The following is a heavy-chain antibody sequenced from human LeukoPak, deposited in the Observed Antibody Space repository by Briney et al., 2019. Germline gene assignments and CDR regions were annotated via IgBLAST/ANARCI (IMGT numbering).Heavy chain of an antibody. D-gene: IGHD6-13*01. CDR3: AKRYPYSSSGELGSGDAFDI. CDR2: ISGSGGST. V-gene: IGHV3-23*01. CDR1: GFTFSSYA. Sequence: GGSLRLSCAASGFTFSSYAMSWVRQAPGKGLEWVSAISGSGGSTYYADFVKGRFTISRDNSKNTLYLQMNSLRAEDTAVYYCAKRYPYSSSGELGSGDAFDIWGQGTMVTVSS. J-gene: IGHJ3*02.